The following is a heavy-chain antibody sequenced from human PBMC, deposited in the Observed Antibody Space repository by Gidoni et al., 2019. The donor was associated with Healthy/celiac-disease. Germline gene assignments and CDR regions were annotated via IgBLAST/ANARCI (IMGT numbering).Heavy chain of an antibody. CDR2: IIPIFGTA. Sequence: VQLVQSGAEVKKPASSVKVSCKASGGTFSSSASSWVRQAPGQGLEWMGGIIPIFGTANYAQKFQGRVTITADKSTSTAYMELSSLRAEDTAVYYCARDWAVAATGGDNWFDPWGQGTLVTVSS. CDR1: GGTFSSSA. D-gene: IGHD2-15*01. CDR3: ARDWAVAATGGDNWFDP. V-gene: IGHV1-69*06. J-gene: IGHJ5*02.